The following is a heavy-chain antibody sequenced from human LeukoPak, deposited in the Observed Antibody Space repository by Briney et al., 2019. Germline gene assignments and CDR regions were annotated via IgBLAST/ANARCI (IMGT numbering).Heavy chain of an antibody. CDR3: ARAAVISYLIEYFQH. J-gene: IGHJ1*01. V-gene: IGHV4-39*01. CDR2: IYYSGST. CDR1: GGSISSSSYY. D-gene: IGHD3-16*02. Sequence: SETLSLTCTVSGGSISSSSYYWGWIRQPPGKGLEWIGSIYYSGSTYYNPSLKNRVTISVDTSKNQFSLKLSSVTAADTAVYYCARAAVISYLIEYFQHWGQGTLVTVSS.